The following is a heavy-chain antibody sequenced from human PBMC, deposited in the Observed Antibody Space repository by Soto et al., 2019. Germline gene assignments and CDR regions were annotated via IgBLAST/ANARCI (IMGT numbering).Heavy chain of an antibody. CDR2: MNPNSGNT. J-gene: IGHJ6*03. V-gene: IGHV1-8*01. CDR3: ARGRRGHYYYYMDV. CDR1: GYTFTSYD. Sequence: ASVKVSCKASGYTFTSYDINWVRQATGQGLEWMGWMNPNSGNTGYAQKFQGRVTMTRNTSISTAYVELSSLRSEDTAVYYCARGRRGHYYYYMDVWGKGTTVTVSS.